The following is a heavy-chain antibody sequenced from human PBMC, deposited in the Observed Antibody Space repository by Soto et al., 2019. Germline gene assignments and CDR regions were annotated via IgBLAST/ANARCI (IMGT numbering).Heavy chain of an antibody. CDR2: IKLDGSEK. Sequence: EVQLVESGGGLVQPGGSLRLSCAASGFTFSSYWMSWVRQAPGKGLEWVANIKLDGSEKYYVDSVKGRFTISRDNAKNSLYLQMSSLRAEDTALYYCARDHSVPAAGEGGYWGQGTLVTVSS. CDR1: GFTFSSYW. D-gene: IGHD6-13*01. J-gene: IGHJ4*02. V-gene: IGHV3-7*01. CDR3: ARDHSVPAAGEGGY.